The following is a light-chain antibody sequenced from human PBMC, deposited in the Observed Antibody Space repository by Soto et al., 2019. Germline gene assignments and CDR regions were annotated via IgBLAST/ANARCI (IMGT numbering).Light chain of an antibody. CDR3: SSYTSGNTYV. V-gene: IGLV2-14*01. Sequence: QSALTQPASVSGSPGQSITISCTGISSDVSDYVSWYQQHPGKAPKLMIYDVSSRPSGVSNRFSGSKSANTASLTISGLQAEDEADYYCSSYTSGNTYVFGGGTKVTVL. J-gene: IGLJ1*01. CDR1: SSDVSDY. CDR2: DVS.